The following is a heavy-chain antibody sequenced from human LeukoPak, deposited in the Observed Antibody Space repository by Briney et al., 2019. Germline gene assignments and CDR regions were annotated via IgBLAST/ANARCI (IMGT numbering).Heavy chain of an antibody. CDR1: GLTLSSNY. D-gene: IGHD2-2*01. V-gene: IGHV3-66*02. CDR2: IYSGGTR. J-gene: IGHJ5*02. Sequence: PGRSMRLSCAVSGLTLSSNYMSWVSQAHGDGLEWGSVIYSGGTRYSSDSVRGRFTISRDDPMNTLYLQMNSLRAEDTALYYCARDQGCTSSTCRNNWFDPWGQGTQVTVSS. CDR3: ARDQGCTSSTCRNNWFDP.